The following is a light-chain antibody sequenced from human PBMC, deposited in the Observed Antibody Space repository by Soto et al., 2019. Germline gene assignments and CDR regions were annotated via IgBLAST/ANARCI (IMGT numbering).Light chain of an antibody. CDR1: QSIAIY. Sequence: DIQMTQAPSSLSASVGDRVTITCRASQSIAIYLNWYQQKPGKAPRLLIYDASSLKNGAPSRFSGSVSGTDFTLPISSLQPEDFATYYCQQSYSALTFGPGTKVDIK. V-gene: IGKV1-39*01. J-gene: IGKJ3*01. CDR3: QQSYSALT. CDR2: DAS.